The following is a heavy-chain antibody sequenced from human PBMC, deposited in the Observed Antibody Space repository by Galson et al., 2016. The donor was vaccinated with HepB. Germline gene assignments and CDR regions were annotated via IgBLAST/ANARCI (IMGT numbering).Heavy chain of an antibody. CDR2: IYSGGAT. D-gene: IGHD3-22*01. J-gene: IGHJ4*02. CDR3: AQNIDSGWHFPCDY. V-gene: IGHV3-53*01. CDR1: GFNVRSNY. Sequence: SLRLSCAGSGFNVRSNYMNWVRQAPGKGLEWVSVIYSGGATSYADSVKGRFTMSRDTSNNTVFLQMNSLRTEDTAVYYCAQNIDSGWHFPCDYWGQGILVTVSS.